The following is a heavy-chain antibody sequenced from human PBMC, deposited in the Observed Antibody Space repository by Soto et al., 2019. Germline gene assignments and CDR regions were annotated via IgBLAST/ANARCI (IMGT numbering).Heavy chain of an antibody. CDR1: GFTFINYA. D-gene: IGHD5-12*01. CDR2: ISGSGIST. J-gene: IGHJ4*02. V-gene: IGHV3-23*01. CDR3: AKDKVSTTYNYDY. Sequence: GSLRLSCAASGFTFINYAMSWVRQAPGKGLEWVSTISGSGISTFYADSVKGRFTISRDNSKNTLYLQMNSLRAEDTAVYYCAKDKVSTTYNYDYWGQGTLVTVSS.